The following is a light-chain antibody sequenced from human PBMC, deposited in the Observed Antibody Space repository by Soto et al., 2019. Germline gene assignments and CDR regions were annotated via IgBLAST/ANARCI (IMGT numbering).Light chain of an antibody. CDR1: QSVSSSY. Sequence: EIVLTQSPGTLSLSPGERATLSCRAIQSVSSSYLACYQQKPGQAPRLLIYDASNRATGIPARFSGSGSGTDFTLAISSLEPEDFAVYYCQQRSNWPPVTFGGGTKVDI. J-gene: IGKJ4*01. CDR3: QQRSNWPPVT. V-gene: IGKV3-11*01. CDR2: DAS.